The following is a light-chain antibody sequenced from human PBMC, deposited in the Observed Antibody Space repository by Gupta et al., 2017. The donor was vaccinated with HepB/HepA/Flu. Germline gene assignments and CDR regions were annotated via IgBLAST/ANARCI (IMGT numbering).Light chain of an antibody. J-gene: IGLJ3*02. CDR2: DVS. CDR1: SSDVGGYKY. CDR3: CSYTSSSTGV. Sequence: QSALTQPASVSGSPGQSITISCTGTSSDVGGYKYVSWYQQHPGKAPKLMIYDVSNRPSGVSNRVSGSKSGNTASLTISGLQAEDEADYYCCSYTSSSTGVFGGGTKLTVL. V-gene: IGLV2-14*03.